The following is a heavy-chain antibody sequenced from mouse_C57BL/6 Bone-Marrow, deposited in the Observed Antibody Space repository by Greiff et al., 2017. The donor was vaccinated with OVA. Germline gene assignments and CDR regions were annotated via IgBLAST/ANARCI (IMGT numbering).Heavy chain of an antibody. CDR1: GFTFSSYA. D-gene: IGHD5-1*01. J-gene: IGHJ4*01. CDR3: TREGDGVPLDY. Sequence: EVHLVESGEGLVKPGGSLKLSCAASGFTFSSYAMSWVRQTPEKRLEWVAYISSGGDYIYYADTVKGRFTISRDNARNTLYLQMSSLKSEDTAMYYCTREGDGVPLDYWGQGTSVTASS. V-gene: IGHV5-9-1*02. CDR2: ISSGGDYI.